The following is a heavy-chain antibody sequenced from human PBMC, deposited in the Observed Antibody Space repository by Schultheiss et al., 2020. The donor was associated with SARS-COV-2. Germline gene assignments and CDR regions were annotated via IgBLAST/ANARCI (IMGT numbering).Heavy chain of an antibody. J-gene: IGHJ4*02. CDR3: ARDIAVAGTDY. V-gene: IGHV1-3*01. CDR2: MNPNSGNT. CDR1: GYTFTSYA. Sequence: ASVKVSCKASGYTFTSYAMHWVRQAPGQRLEWMGWMNPNSGNTGYAQKFQGRVTITADESTSTAYMELSSLRSEDTAVYYCARDIAVAGTDYWGQGTLVTVSS. D-gene: IGHD6-19*01.